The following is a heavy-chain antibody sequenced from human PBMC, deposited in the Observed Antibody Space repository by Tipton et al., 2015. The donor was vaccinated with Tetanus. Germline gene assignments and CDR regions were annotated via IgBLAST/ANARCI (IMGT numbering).Heavy chain of an antibody. CDR1: GGSFSGSY. CDR3: ARGSKGSTAWFPDHYGMDV. CDR2: INPSGST. D-gene: IGHD6-19*01. J-gene: IGHJ6*02. V-gene: IGHV4-34*01. Sequence: LRLSCAVYGGSFSGSYWSWVRQPPVKGLEWIGEINPSGSTNYNPSLKSRVTISVDTSKNRVSLKLNSVTAADTAVYYCARGSKGSTAWFPDHYGMDVWGQGTTVTVSS.